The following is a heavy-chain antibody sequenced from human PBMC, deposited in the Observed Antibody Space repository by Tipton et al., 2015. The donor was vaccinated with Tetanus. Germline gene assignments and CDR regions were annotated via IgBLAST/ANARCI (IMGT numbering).Heavy chain of an antibody. CDR1: GGSFSGYY. J-gene: IGHJ4*02. D-gene: IGHD6-13*01. CDR3: ARSISAGSVWPYEH. V-gene: IGHV4-34*01. CDR2: INYSGTT. Sequence: TLSLTCAVYGGSFSGYYWNWIRQPPGKGLEWIGEINYSGTTNYNPSLKSRVTMSVDTSKNQFSLTLTSVTAADMAVYYCARSISAGSVWPYEHWGQGTLVTVSS.